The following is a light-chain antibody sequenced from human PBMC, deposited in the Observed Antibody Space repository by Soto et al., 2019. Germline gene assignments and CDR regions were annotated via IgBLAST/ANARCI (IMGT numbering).Light chain of an antibody. CDR1: SRHITYI. J-gene: IGLJ1*01. Sequence: QSVLTQSSSAAASLGSSVTLTCTLSSRHITYIIAWHQQQPGKAPRYLMKIERSGSYNKWSGVPDRFSGSSSGADRYLTISNLQSEDEANYYCETWDSNTRVFGTGTKVTVL. V-gene: IGLV4-60*03. CDR2: IERSGSY. CDR3: ETWDSNTRV.